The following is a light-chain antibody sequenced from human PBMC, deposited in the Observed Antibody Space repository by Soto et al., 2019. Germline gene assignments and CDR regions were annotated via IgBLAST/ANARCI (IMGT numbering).Light chain of an antibody. CDR3: AAWDDRRSAPVV. CDR2: RNN. CDR1: SSNIGSNY. V-gene: IGLV1-47*01. J-gene: IGLJ2*01. Sequence: QSVLTQSPSASGTPGQRVTISCSGSSSNIGSNYVYWYQQLPGTAPKLLIYRNNQRPSGVPDRFSGSKSGTSASLAISGLRSEDEADYYGAAWDDRRSAPVVFGGGTKLTVL.